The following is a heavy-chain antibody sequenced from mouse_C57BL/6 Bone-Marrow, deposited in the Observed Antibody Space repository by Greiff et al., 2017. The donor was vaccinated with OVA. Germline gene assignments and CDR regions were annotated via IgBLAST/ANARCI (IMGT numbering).Heavy chain of an antibody. CDR2: ISDGGSYT. CDR1: GFTFSSYA. J-gene: IGHJ1*03. CDR3: AGEDYSNYLWYFEV. D-gene: IGHD2-5*01. Sequence: EVKLVESGGGLVKPGGSLKLSCAASGFTFSSYAMSWVRQTPEKRLEWVATISDGGSYTDYPDNVKGRFTISRDNAKNNLYLQMSHLKSEDTAMYYCAGEDYSNYLWYFEVWGTGTTVTVSS. V-gene: IGHV5-4*03.